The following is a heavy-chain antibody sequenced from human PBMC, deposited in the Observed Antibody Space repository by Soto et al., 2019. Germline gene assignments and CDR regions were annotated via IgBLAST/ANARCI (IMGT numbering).Heavy chain of an antibody. D-gene: IGHD1-26*01. V-gene: IGHV3-53*01. CDR3: ARDPVGGNWFDP. CDR2: IYSGGTT. J-gene: IGHJ5*02. Sequence: GGSLRLSCAASGFTVSSNYMSWVRQAPGKGLEWVSIIYSGGTTYYADSVKGRFTISRDNSKNTLYLQMNSLRVEDTAVYYCARDPVGGNWFDPWGQGTLVTVSS. CDR1: GFTVSSNY.